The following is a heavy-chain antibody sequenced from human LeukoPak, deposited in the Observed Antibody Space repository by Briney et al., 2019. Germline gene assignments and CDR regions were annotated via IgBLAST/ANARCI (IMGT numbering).Heavy chain of an antibody. CDR1: SGSISSHY. J-gene: IGHJ4*02. Sequence: SETLSLTCTVSSGSISSHYWSWIRQPPGKGLEWIGYIYYSGSTNYNPSLKSRVTISVDTSKNQFSLRLSSVTAADTAVYYCARVGSSGYYFDYWGQGTLVTVSS. D-gene: IGHD3-22*01. CDR2: IYYSGST. V-gene: IGHV4-59*11. CDR3: ARVGSSGYYFDY.